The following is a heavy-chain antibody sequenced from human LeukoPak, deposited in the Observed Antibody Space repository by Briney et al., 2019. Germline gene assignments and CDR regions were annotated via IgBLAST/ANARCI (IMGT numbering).Heavy chain of an antibody. Sequence: SETLSLTCAVYGGSFSGYYWSWIRQPPGKGLEWIGYIYYSGSTNYNPSLKSRVTISVNTSKNQFSLKLSSVTAADTAVYYCARHCDSSWQTPFDYWGQGTLVTVSS. D-gene: IGHD6-13*01. CDR3: ARHCDSSWQTPFDY. CDR1: GGSFSGYY. CDR2: IYYSGST. V-gene: IGHV4-59*08. J-gene: IGHJ4*02.